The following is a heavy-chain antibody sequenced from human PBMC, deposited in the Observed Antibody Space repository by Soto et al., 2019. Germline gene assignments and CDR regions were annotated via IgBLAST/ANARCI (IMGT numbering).Heavy chain of an antibody. Sequence: ETLSLTCAVYGGSFSGYYWSWIRQPPGKGLEWIGEINHSGSTNYNPSLKGRVTISVDTSKNQFSLKLSSVTAADTAVYYCARGPEARYYYYYYMDVWGKGTTVTVLL. CDR1: GGSFSGYY. CDR3: ARGPEARYYYYYYMDV. J-gene: IGHJ6*03. CDR2: INHSGST. V-gene: IGHV4-34*01.